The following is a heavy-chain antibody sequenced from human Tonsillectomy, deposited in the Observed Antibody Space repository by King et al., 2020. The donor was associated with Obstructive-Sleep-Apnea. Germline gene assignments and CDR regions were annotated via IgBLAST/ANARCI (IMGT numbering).Heavy chain of an antibody. CDR3: ATEATEIYTIDYYYYGMDV. V-gene: IGHV3-43*01. J-gene: IGHJ6*02. CDR2: ISWDGENT. Sequence: QLVQSGGGVVQPGGSLRLSCAASGFTFADYVFHWVRQAPGKGLEWVSLISWDGENTYYADSVKGRFTISRDNSKNSLYLQMSSLRTEDTALYYCATEATEIYTIDYYYYGMDVWGQGTTVTVSS. CDR1: GFTFADYV. D-gene: IGHD3-10*01.